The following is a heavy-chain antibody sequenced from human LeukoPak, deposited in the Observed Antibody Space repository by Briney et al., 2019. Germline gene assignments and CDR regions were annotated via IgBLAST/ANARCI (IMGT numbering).Heavy chain of an antibody. CDR3: ARGFNFFDF. D-gene: IGHD3-10*01. J-gene: IGHJ4*02. CDR1: GFTFNGHW. CDR2: INKDGSNT. V-gene: IGHV3-74*01. Sequence: GGSLRLSCAASGFTFNGHWMQWVRQAPGKGLVWVSHINKDGSNTDYADSVKGRFTISRDNAKNTLYLQMSSLRAEDTAMYHCARGFNFFDFWGQGTLVTVSP.